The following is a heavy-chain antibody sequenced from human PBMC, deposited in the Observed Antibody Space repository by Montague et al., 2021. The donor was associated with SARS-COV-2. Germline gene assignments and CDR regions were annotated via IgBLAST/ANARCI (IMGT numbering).Heavy chain of an antibody. V-gene: IGHV4-59*01. CDR2: IYGGGAV. Sequence: SETLSLVCTVSGGSITGYYWSWLRRSPGKGLERIAYIYGGGAVNYNPSLGSRVTISTDTSKNQLSLKVSSVTAADTAVYYCVRDHPYGGPRGAYDIWGQGTVVTVSS. D-gene: IGHD4-23*01. CDR1: GGSITGYY. CDR3: VRDHPYGGPRGAYDI. J-gene: IGHJ3*02.